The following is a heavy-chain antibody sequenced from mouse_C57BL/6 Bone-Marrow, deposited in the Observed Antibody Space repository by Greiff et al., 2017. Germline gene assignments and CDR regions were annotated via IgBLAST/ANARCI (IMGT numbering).Heavy chain of an antibody. V-gene: IGHV5-4*01. D-gene: IGHD1-1*01. CDR1: GFTFSSYA. Sequence: EVHLVESGGGLVKPGGSLKLSCAASGFTFSSYAMSWVRQTPEKRLEWVATISDGGSYTYYPDNVKGRFTISRDNAKNNLYLQMSHLKSEDTAMYYCAREGLLRARDYWGQGTSVTVSA. CDR2: ISDGGSYT. CDR3: AREGLLRARDY. J-gene: IGHJ4*01.